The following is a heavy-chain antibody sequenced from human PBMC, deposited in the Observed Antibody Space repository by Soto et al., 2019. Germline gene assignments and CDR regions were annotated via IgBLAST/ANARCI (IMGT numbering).Heavy chain of an antibody. D-gene: IGHD2-15*01. CDR2: ISGSGGST. Sequence: GGSLRLSCAASGFTFSSYAMSWVRQAPGKGLEWVSAISGSGGSTYYADSVKGRFTISRDNSKNTLYLQMNSLRAEDTAVYYCAAISPPTSRGSYRSAFDYWGQGTLVTVSS. CDR3: AAISPPTSRGSYRSAFDY. CDR1: GFTFSSYA. J-gene: IGHJ4*02. V-gene: IGHV3-23*01.